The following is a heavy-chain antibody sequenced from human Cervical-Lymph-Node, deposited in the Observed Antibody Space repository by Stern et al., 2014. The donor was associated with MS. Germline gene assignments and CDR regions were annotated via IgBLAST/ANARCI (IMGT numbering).Heavy chain of an antibody. Sequence: QITLKESGPTVVKPTQTLTLTCTFSGFSLNTSGVALGWIRQPPGKALEWLGPLYWGEGTPYSPSLKSRITLTHATSKNQMCPTVINMVPMYTATYSCAPRPVETFCRPFDYWGQGTLVTVSS. V-gene: IGHV2-5*02. CDR1: GFSLNTSGVA. CDR2: LYWGEGT. J-gene: IGHJ4*02. CDR3: APRPVETFCRPFDY.